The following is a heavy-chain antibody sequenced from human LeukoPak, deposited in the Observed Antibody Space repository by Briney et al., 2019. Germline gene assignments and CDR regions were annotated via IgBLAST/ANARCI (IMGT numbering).Heavy chain of an antibody. V-gene: IGHV3-64*01. J-gene: IGHJ4*02. Sequence: PGGSLRLSCAASGFTFSSYSMHWVRQAPGEGLEYVSGISSNGGITYSANSVKGRLTISRDNSKNTLDLQMGSLRAEDMAVYYCARERHYYFDYWGQGTLVTVSS. CDR1: GFTFSSYS. CDR2: ISSNGGIT. CDR3: ARERHYYFDY.